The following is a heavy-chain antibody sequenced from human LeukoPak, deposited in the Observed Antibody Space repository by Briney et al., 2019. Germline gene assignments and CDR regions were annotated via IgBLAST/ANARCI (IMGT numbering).Heavy chain of an antibody. V-gene: IGHV3-33*01. J-gene: IGHJ4*02. CDR2: IWYDGSNE. Sequence: GRSLRLSCAASGFTFSSYGMHWVRQAPGKGLEWVAVIWYDGSNEYYADSVKGRFTISRDNFKNTLYLQMNSLRAEDTAVYYCAREDDSSGSYPDYWGQGTLVTVSS. CDR1: GFTFSSYG. CDR3: AREDDSSGSYPDY. D-gene: IGHD3-22*01.